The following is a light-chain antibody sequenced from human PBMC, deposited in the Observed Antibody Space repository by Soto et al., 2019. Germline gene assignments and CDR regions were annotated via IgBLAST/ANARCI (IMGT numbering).Light chain of an antibody. CDR2: EVS. J-gene: IGLJ3*02. CDR1: SSDVGGHSY. Sequence: QSALTQPASVSGSPGLSIAISCTGTSSDVGGHSYVSWYQQHPGKAPKLMIYEVSNRPSGVSDRFSGSKSGNTASLTISGLQAEDEADYYCSSFTSSHIWLFGGGTKLTVL. V-gene: IGLV2-14*01. CDR3: SSFTSSHIWL.